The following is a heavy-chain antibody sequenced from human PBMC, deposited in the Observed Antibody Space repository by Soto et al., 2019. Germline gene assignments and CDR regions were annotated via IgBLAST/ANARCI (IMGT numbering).Heavy chain of an antibody. V-gene: IGHV1-69*05. Sequence: QVQLVQSGAEVKKPGSSVKVSCKASGGTFSSCAISWVRQAPGQGLEWMGGIIPIFGTANYAQKFQGRVTXTXXXSXXTAYMELSRLRSEDTAVYYCARHVPAAGYYYGMDVGGQGTTVTVSS. J-gene: IGHJ6*02. CDR2: IIPIFGTA. CDR3: ARHVPAAGYYYGMDV. CDR1: GGTFSSCA. D-gene: IGHD2-2*01.